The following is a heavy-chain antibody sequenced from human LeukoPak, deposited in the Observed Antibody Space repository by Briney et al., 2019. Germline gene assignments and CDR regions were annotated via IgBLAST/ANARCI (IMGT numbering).Heavy chain of an antibody. V-gene: IGHV3-30-3*01. Sequence: GGSLRLSCAASGFTFSRYAMPWVRQAPGKGLEWVAVISYDGSNKYYADSVKGRFTISRDNSKNTLYLQMNSLRAEDTAVYYCAREEDYGDFYWGQGTLVTVSS. CDR2: ISYDGSNK. D-gene: IGHD4-17*01. CDR3: AREEDYGDFY. CDR1: GFTFSRYA. J-gene: IGHJ4*02.